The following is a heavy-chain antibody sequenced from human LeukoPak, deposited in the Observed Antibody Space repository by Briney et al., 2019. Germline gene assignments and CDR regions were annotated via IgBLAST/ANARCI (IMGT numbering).Heavy chain of an antibody. CDR1: GYTFTGYY. D-gene: IGHD6-13*01. CDR2: INPNSGGT. V-gene: IGHV1-2*02. CDR3: ASGSSGHFPYYYYYMDV. Sequence: GASVKVSCKASGYTFTGYYMHWVRQAPGQGLEWMGWINPNSGGTNYAQKFQGRVTMTRDTSISTAYMELSRLRSDNTAVYYCASGSSGHFPYYYYYMDVWGKGTTVTISS. J-gene: IGHJ6*03.